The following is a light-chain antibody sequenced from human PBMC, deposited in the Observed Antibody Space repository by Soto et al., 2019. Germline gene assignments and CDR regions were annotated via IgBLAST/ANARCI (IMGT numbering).Light chain of an antibody. J-gene: IGKJ2*01. CDR2: DAS. CDR1: QSVSSY. CDR3: QQRSNVPPHMYT. V-gene: IGKV3-11*01. Sequence: EIVLTQSPATLSLSPGERAPLSCRAIQSVSSYFAWYQQKPGQAPRLLIYDASNRATGIPARFSGSGSGTDFTLPIRSLEPEDFAVYYCQQRSNVPPHMYTFGQGTKLEIK.